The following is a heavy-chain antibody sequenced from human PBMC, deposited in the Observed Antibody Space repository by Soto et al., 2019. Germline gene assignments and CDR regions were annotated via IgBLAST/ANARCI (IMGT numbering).Heavy chain of an antibody. CDR1: GGSISSGGYY. CDR2: ISYSGST. Sequence: QVQLQESGPGLVKPSQTLSLTCTVSGGSISSGGYYWSWIRQHPGKGLEWIGYISYSGSTYYNPSLRRRVTISVDASKNQFSLKLSSVTAADTAVYYCARGRLGYCSGGSCYSPWFDPWCQGTLVTVSS. CDR3: ARGRLGYCSGGSCYSPWFDP. D-gene: IGHD2-15*01. V-gene: IGHV4-31*03. J-gene: IGHJ5*02.